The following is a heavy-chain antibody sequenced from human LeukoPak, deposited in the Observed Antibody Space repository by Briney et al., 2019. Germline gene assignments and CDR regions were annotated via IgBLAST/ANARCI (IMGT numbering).Heavy chain of an antibody. J-gene: IGHJ5*02. Sequence: ASVKVSCKASGYTFTSYGISWVRQAPGQGLEWMGWIGAYNGNTNYAQKLQGRVTMTTDTSTSTAYMELRSLRSEDTAVYYCARNAAADNWFDPWGQGTLVTVSS. CDR3: ARNAAADNWFDP. CDR1: GYTFTSYG. V-gene: IGHV1-18*01. D-gene: IGHD6-13*01. CDR2: IGAYNGNT.